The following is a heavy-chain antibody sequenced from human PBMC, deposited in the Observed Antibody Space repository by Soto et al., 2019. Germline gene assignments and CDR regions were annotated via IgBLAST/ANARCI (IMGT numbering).Heavy chain of an antibody. J-gene: IGHJ6*02. CDR3: ARGGYYDSSGSRNYHYYGMNV. CDR1: GYTFSSYG. Sequence: QVQLVQSGGEVKKPGASVKVSCKASGYTFSSYGINWVRQAPGQGLEWLGWISPYDGNTKYAQILQGSVSMTTDTSTKTVYMEVRCLRSDDPDVYYCARGGYYDSSGSRNYHYYGMNVWGQGTTVTVSS. D-gene: IGHD3-22*01. CDR2: ISPYDGNT. V-gene: IGHV1-18*01.